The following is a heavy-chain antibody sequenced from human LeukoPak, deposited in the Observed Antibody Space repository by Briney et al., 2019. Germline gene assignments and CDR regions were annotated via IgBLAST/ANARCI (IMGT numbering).Heavy chain of an antibody. CDR1: GYTFTSYY. D-gene: IGHD2-8*01. Sequence: ASVKVSCKASGYTFTSYYMHWVRQAPGQGPEWMGIINPSGGSTSYAQKFQGRVTMTRDTSTSTVYMELSSLRSEDTAVYYCAREGYRTNGVCSRGKWFDPWCQGTLVTVSS. V-gene: IGHV1-46*01. J-gene: IGHJ5*02. CDR2: INPSGGST. CDR3: AREGYRTNGVCSRGKWFDP.